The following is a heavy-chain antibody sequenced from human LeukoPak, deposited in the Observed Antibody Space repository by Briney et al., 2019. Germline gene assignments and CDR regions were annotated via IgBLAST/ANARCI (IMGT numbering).Heavy chain of an antibody. J-gene: IGHJ5*02. Sequence: PSETLSLTCTVSGGSISSYYWSWIRQPAGKGLEWIGRIYTSGSTNYNPSLKSRVTMSVDTSKNQFSLKLSSVTAADTAVYCCAREDYCSGGSCYRDLNWFDPWGQGTLVTVSS. CDR1: GGSISSYY. CDR2: IYTSGST. CDR3: AREDYCSGGSCYRDLNWFDP. V-gene: IGHV4-4*07. D-gene: IGHD2-15*01.